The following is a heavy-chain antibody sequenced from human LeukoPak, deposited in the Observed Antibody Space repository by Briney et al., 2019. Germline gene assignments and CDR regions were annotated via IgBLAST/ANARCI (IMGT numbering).Heavy chain of an antibody. CDR2: INHSGST. V-gene: IGHV4-34*01. CDR3: ARGGGHYDYVWGSYNFDY. CDR1: GGSFSGYY. D-gene: IGHD3-16*01. Sequence: PSETLSLTCAVYGGSFSGYYWSWIRQPPGKGLEWIGEINHSGSTNYNPSLKCRVTISVDTSKNQFSLKLSSVTAADTAVYYCARGGGHYDYVWGSYNFDYWGQGTLVTVSS. J-gene: IGHJ4*02.